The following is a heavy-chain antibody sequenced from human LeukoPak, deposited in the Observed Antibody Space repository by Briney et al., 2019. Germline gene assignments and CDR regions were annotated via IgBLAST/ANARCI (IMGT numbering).Heavy chain of an antibody. Sequence: TLSLTCAVSGYSISSGYYWGWIRQPAGKGLEWIGRIYTSGSTNYNPSLKSRVTISVDTSKNQFSLKLSSVTAADTAVYYCARDQLYYDILTGYYPVYFDYWGQGTLVTVSS. CDR3: ARDQLYYDILTGYYPVYFDY. V-gene: IGHV4-61*02. D-gene: IGHD3-9*01. CDR2: IYTSGST. CDR1: GYSISSGYY. J-gene: IGHJ4*02.